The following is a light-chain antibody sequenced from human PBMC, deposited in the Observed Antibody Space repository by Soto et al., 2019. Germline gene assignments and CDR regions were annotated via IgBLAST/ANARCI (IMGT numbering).Light chain of an antibody. J-gene: IGLJ2*01. CDR2: DVS. V-gene: IGLV2-8*01. CDR1: PSDVGGYNS. CDR3: SSWTGSGRV. Sequence: QSALTQPPSASGSPGQSVTISCTGTPSDVGGYNSVSWYQQYPGKAPKLMIYDVSKRPSGVPDRFSGSKSGNTASLTVSGLQAEDEADYYCSSWTGSGRVFGGGTKLTVL.